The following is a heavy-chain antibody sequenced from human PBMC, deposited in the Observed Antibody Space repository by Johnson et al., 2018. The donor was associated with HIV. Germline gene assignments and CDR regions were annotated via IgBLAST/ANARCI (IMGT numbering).Heavy chain of an antibody. D-gene: IGHD6-13*01. CDR1: GFTFSTYG. CDR3: ATSTVSDSSSWYHLEMAFDI. CDR2: ISSNGGST. V-gene: IGHV3-64*01. Sequence: VQLVESGGGVVQPGKSLRLSCAASGFTFSTYGMHWVRQAPGRGLEYVSAISSNGGSTYYANSVKGRFPISRDNSKNTLYLQMGSLRAEDMAVYYCATSTVSDSSSWYHLEMAFDIWGQGTMVTVSS. J-gene: IGHJ3*02.